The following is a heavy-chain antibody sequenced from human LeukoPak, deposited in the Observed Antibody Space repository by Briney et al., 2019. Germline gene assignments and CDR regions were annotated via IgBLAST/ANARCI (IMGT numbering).Heavy chain of an antibody. D-gene: IGHD3-22*01. Sequence: ASVKVSCTASGYTFTSYAMHWVRQAPGQRLEWMGWINAGNGNTKYSQKFQGRVTITRDTSASTAYMELSSLRSEDTAVYYCARDLDSSREDVWGQGTTVTVSS. V-gene: IGHV1-3*01. CDR1: GYTFTSYA. CDR2: INAGNGNT. CDR3: ARDLDSSREDV. J-gene: IGHJ6*02.